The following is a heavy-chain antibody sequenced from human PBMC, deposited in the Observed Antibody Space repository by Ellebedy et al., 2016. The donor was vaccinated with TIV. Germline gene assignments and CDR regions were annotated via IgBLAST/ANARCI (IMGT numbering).Heavy chain of an antibody. CDR1: GFTFSAYG. D-gene: IGHD2-2*01. Sequence: GESLKISCAASGFTFSAYGTHWVRQAPGKGLEWVAVIWFDGSKEFYADSVKGRFTISRDDSKNEVFLQMSSLRAEDTAVYYCARPSYQLLSYYFDSWGQGTLVTVSS. V-gene: IGHV3-33*01. J-gene: IGHJ4*02. CDR3: ARPSYQLLSYYFDS. CDR2: IWFDGSKE.